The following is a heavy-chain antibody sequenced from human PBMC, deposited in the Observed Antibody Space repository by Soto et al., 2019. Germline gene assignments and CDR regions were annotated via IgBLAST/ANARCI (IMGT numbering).Heavy chain of an antibody. CDR2: IIPILGIA. CDR3: ARARTHCSGGSCYQDY. J-gene: IGHJ4*02. D-gene: IGHD2-15*01. V-gene: IGHV1-69*02. Sequence: GASVKVSCKASGGTFSSYTISWVRQAPGQGLEWMGRIIPILGIANYAQKFQGRVTITADKSTSTAYMELSSLRSEDTAVYYCARARTHCSGGSCYQDYWRQGTLVTVSS. CDR1: GGTFSSYT.